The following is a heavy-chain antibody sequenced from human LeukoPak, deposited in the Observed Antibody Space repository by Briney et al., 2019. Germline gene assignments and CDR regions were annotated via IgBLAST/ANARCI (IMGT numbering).Heavy chain of an antibody. V-gene: IGHV3-23*01. J-gene: IGHJ4*02. Sequence: PGGSLRLSCAASGFTFSSYWMHWVRQAPGKGLEWVSAISGSGGSTYYADSVKGRFTISRDNSKNTLYLQMNSLRAEDTAVYYCARERRQWELLGYFDYWGQGTLVTVSS. CDR3: ARERRQWELLGYFDY. CDR1: GFTFSSYW. CDR2: ISGSGGST. D-gene: IGHD1-26*01.